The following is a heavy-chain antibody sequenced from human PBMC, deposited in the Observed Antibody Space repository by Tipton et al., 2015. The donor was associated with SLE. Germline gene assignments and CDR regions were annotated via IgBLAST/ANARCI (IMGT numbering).Heavy chain of an antibody. D-gene: IGHD1-1*01. CDR2: IYQSGST. V-gene: IGHV4-39*07. CDR3: ATGHFDF. Sequence: TLSLTCSVSGGSISSSSYYWGWIRQSPGKGLEWIGNIYQSGSTYYNPSLKSRVTVSMDTSRNQFSLRLKSVTAADTAVYYCATGHFDFWGQGRLVTVSS. CDR1: GGSISSSSYY. J-gene: IGHJ5*01.